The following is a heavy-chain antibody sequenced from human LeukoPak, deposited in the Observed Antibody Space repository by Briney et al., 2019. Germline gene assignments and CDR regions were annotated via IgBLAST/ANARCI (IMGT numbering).Heavy chain of an antibody. CDR3: ARETIFGVVITSPYYYYGMDV. CDR1: GYTFTSYD. J-gene: IGHJ6*02. Sequence: ASVKVSCKASGYTFTSYDINWVRQATGQGLEWMGWMNPNSGNTGYAQKFQGRVTMTRNTSISTAYMELSSLRSEDTAVYYCARETIFGVVITSPYYYYGMDVWGQGTTVTVSS. CDR2: MNPNSGNT. D-gene: IGHD3-3*01. V-gene: IGHV1-8*01.